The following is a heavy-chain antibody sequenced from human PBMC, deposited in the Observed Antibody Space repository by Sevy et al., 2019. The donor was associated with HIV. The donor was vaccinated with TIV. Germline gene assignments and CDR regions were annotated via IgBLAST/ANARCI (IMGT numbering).Heavy chain of an antibody. CDR1: GFTFSKYS. J-gene: IGHJ4*02. CDR3: AREGCTKPHDY. CDR2: LSFGCGEI. D-gene: IGHD2-8*01. V-gene: IGHV3-23*01. Sequence: GSLRLSCAASGFTFSKYSMSWVHQPPGKGLEWVSTLSFGCGEINYADSVKGRFTISRDNSKSSVYLQMNNLRPEDTAVYYCAREGCTKPHDYWGQGTLVTVSS.